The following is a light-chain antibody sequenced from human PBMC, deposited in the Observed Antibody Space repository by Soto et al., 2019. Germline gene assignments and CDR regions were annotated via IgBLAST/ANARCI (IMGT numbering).Light chain of an antibody. CDR3: TSYAGSNIPVV. CDR2: EVS. J-gene: IGLJ2*01. Sequence: QSALTQPPSASGSPGQSVTISCTGTSSDVGGYNFFSWYQQHPGKAPKLMIYEVSKRPSGVPDRFSGSKSGNTASLTVSGLQADDEADYYCTSYAGSNIPVVFGGGTKVTVL. CDR1: SSDVGGYNF. V-gene: IGLV2-8*01.